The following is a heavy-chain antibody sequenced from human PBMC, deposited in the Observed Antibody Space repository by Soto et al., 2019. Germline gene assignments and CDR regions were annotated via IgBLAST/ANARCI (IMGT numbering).Heavy chain of an antibody. CDR1: GFIFSSYG. V-gene: IGHV3-30*18. Sequence: QVQLVESGGGVVQPGRSLRLSCAASGFIFSSYGMHWVRQAPGKGLEWVAVISYDGSNKYYADSVKGRFTISRDNSKNTLYLQMNSLRAEDTAVYYCAKDRGYSYDPWGQGTLVTVSS. CDR3: AKDRGYSYDP. CDR2: ISYDGSNK. D-gene: IGHD5-18*01. J-gene: IGHJ5*02.